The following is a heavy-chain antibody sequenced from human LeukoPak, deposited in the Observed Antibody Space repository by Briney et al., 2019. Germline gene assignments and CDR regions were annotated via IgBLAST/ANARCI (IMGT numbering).Heavy chain of an antibody. CDR2: IKQDGSEK. J-gene: IGHJ6*02. D-gene: IGHD2-2*01. V-gene: IGHV3-7*01. CDR3: ARDGSGYCSSTSCYQFHNYYYGMDV. CDR1: GFTFSSYW. Sequence: GGSLRLSCAASGFTFSSYWMSWVRQAPGKGLKWVANIKQDGSEKYYVDSVKGRFTISRDNAKNSLYLQMNSLRAEDTAVYYCARDGSGYCSSTSCYQFHNYYYGMDVWGQGTTVTVSS.